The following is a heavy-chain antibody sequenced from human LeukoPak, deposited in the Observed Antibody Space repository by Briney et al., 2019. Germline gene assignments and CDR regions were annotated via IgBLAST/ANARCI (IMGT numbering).Heavy chain of an antibody. CDR2: ISGSGGST. Sequence: GGSLRLSCAASGFTFSSYAMSWVRQAPGKGLEWVSAISGSGGSTYYADSVKGRFTISRDNSRNTLYLQMNSLRAEDTAVYYCAKDPNSMVRGVIITKWGQGTLVTVSS. CDR3: AKDPNSMVRGVIITK. D-gene: IGHD3-10*01. V-gene: IGHV3-23*01. J-gene: IGHJ4*02. CDR1: GFTFSSYA.